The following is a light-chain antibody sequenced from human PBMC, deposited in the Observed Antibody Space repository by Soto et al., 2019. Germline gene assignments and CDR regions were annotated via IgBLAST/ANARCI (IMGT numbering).Light chain of an antibody. V-gene: IGLV3-21*02. CDR1: DIETKS. Sequence: SYELTQPPSVSVAPGQTARISFGGNDIETKSVHCYQQRPGQAPVLGVYDSSDRPSTTPERFSGSNPGNTATLTISRVEAGDEAEYYCQVWDSSSDWVFGGGTKLTVL. CDR3: QVWDSSSDWV. J-gene: IGLJ3*02. CDR2: DSS.